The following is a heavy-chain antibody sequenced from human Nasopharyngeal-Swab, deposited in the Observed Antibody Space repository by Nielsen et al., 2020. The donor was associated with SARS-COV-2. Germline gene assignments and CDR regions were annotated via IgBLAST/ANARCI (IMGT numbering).Heavy chain of an antibody. CDR3: ARAKKSGGTWEHTDY. CDR1: GGSTSSGDYY. D-gene: IGHD1-26*01. Sequence: LRLSCTVSGGSTSSGDYYWTWFRQPPGKGLEWIGCIYYSGFTYYNPSLKSRVTISADTSQNQLSLNLISVTAADTAVYYCARAKKSGGTWEHTDYWGQGTLVTVSS. V-gene: IGHV4-30-4*01. J-gene: IGHJ4*02. CDR2: IYYSGFT.